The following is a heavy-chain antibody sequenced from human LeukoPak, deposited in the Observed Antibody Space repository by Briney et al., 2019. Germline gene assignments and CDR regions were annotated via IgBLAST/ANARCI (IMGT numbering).Heavy chain of an antibody. CDR1: GFTFSSYE. CDR2: ISSSGSTI. J-gene: IGHJ4*02. V-gene: IGHV3-48*03. Sequence: GGSLRLSCAASGFTFSSYEMNWVRQAPGKGLEWVSYISSSGSTIYYADSVKGRFTISRDNAKNSLYLQMNSLRAEDTAVYYCARETGGDYGDYWGQGTLVTVSS. CDR3: ARETGGDYGDY. D-gene: IGHD2-21*01.